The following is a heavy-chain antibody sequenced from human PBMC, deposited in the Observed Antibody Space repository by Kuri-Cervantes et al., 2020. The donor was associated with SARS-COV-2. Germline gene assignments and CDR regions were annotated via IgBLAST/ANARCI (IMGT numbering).Heavy chain of an antibody. D-gene: IGHD3-10*01. J-gene: IGHJ3*02. CDR2: IYYSGST. Sequence: SETLSLTCTVSGGSISSGDYYWSWIRQPPGKGLEWIGYIYYSGSTYYNPSLKSPVTISLDTSKSQFSLKLSSVTAADTAVYYCARGVITMVRGVPNAFDIWGQGTMVTVSS. CDR1: GGSISSGDYY. CDR3: ARGVITMVRGVPNAFDI. V-gene: IGHV4-30-4*08.